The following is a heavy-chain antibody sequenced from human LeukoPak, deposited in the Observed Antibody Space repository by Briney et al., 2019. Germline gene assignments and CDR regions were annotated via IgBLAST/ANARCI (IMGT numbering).Heavy chain of an antibody. Sequence: SVNVSCKASGGTFSSCAISWVRQAPGQGLEWMGGIIPIFGTANYAQKFQGRVTITTDESTSTAYMELSSLRSEDTAVYYCARGSSPGIAAAGNLDYWGQGTLVTVSS. CDR1: GGTFSSCA. D-gene: IGHD6-13*01. J-gene: IGHJ4*02. CDR3: ARGSSPGIAAAGNLDY. CDR2: IIPIFGTA. V-gene: IGHV1-69*05.